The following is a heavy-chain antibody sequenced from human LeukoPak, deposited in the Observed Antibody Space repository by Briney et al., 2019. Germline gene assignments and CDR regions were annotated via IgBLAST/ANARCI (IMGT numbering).Heavy chain of an antibody. CDR1: GYPFTGYF. J-gene: IGHJ4*02. Sequence: GASVKVSCTASGYPFTGYFMHWVRQAPGQGLEWMGIINPSDRSTSYAQRFQGRVTMTRDTSTSTVYMELSSLRSEDTAVYYRTRAIYCSGGSCHWEFDYWGQGTLVTVSS. CDR3: TRAIYCSGGSCHWEFDY. D-gene: IGHD2-15*01. CDR2: INPSDRST. V-gene: IGHV1-46*01.